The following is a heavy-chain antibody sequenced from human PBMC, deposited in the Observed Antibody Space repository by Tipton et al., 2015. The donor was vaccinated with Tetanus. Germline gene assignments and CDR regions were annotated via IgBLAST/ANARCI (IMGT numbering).Heavy chain of an antibody. CDR3: ARYYDSSGYYRRRYTSSFDY. V-gene: IGHV4-59*01. CDR2: IYYSGST. D-gene: IGHD3-22*01. J-gene: IGHJ4*02. CDR1: GGSISSYN. Sequence: LRLSCTVSGGSISSYNWTWIRQPPGRGLEWIGYIYYSGSTNYNPSLKSRVTISVDTSKNQFSLKLSSVTAADTAVYYCARYYDSSGYYRRRYTSSFDYWGQGTLVTVSS.